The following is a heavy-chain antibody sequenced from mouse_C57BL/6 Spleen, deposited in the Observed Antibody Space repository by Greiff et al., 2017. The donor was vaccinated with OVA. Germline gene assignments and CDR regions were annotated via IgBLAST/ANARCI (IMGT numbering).Heavy chain of an antibody. Sequence: EVQGVESGGGLVKPGGSLKLSCAASGFTFSSYAMSWVRQTPEKRLEWVATISDGGSYTYYPDNVKGRSTISRDNAKNTLYLQISNLKSEDTAMSYCARLWLRRPYGDFDVGGTGTTVTVSS. V-gene: IGHV5-4*01. J-gene: IGHJ1*03. CDR3: ARLWLRRPYGDFDV. CDR2: ISDGGSYT. D-gene: IGHD2-2*01. CDR1: GFTFSSYA.